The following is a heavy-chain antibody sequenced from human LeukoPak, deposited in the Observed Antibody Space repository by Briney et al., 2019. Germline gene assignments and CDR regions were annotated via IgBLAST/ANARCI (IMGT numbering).Heavy chain of an antibody. J-gene: IGHJ4*02. V-gene: IGHV3-64*01. D-gene: IGHD6-19*01. CDR2: ISSNGGST. CDR3: ARDSIAVAGTIDY. CDR1: GFTFSSYA. Sequence: TGGSLRLSXAASGFTFSSYAMHWVCQAPGKGLEYVSAISSNGGSTYYANSVKGRFTISRDNSKNTLYLQMGSLRAEDMAVYYCARDSIAVAGTIDYWGQGTLVTVSS.